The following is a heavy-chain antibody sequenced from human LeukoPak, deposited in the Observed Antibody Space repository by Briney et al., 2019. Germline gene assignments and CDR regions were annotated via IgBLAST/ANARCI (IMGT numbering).Heavy chain of an antibody. D-gene: IGHD6-13*01. CDR2: IYYTGST. J-gene: IGHJ4*02. V-gene: IGHV4-39*02. CDR1: GGSISSSSYY. Sequence: SETLSLTCTVSGGSISSSSYYWGWIRQPPGKGLEWIGSIYYTGSTYYSPSLQSRVTISVDTSKNHFSLKLSSVTAADTAVYYCARGGNSSWYYFDSWGQGTLVTVSS. CDR3: ARGGNSSWYYFDS.